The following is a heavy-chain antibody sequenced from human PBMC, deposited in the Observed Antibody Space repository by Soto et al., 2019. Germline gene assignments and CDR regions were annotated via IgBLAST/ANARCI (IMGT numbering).Heavy chain of an antibody. J-gene: IGHJ4*02. CDR3: AKGSATSRPYYFDY. CDR1: GFTFSSYS. Sequence: EALSLSCVASGFTFSSYSMSWVRPAPGKGLEWVSAITGDGGDTFHADSVRGRLTISRDNSRNTLYLQMDCLRAEDTALYYCAKGSATSRPYYFDYWGQGTLVTVSS. V-gene: IGHV3-23*01. CDR2: ITGDGGDT.